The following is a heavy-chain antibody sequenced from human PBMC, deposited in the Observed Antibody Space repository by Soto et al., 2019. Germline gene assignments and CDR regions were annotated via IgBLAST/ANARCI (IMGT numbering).Heavy chain of an antibody. D-gene: IGHD2-21*02. V-gene: IGHV3-74*01. CDR1: GFTFSSYW. J-gene: IGHJ6*02. CDR2: INSDGSST. Sequence: PGGSLRLSCAASGFTFSSYWMHWVRQAPGKGLVWVSRINSDGSSTSYADSVKGRFTISRDNAKNTLYLQMNSLRAEDTAVYYCARDQAYCGGDCWDYYYGMDVWGQGTTVTVSS. CDR3: ARDQAYCGGDCWDYYYGMDV.